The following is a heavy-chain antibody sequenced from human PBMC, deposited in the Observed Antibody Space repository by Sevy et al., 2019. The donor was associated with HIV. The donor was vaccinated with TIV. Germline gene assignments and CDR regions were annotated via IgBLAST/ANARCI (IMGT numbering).Heavy chain of an antibody. J-gene: IGHJ3*02. CDR3: GGVFPYCSGGSCYSPYDAFDI. D-gene: IGHD2-15*01. CDR2: INPNSGST. Sequence: ASVKVSCKASGYTFTGHYMHWVRQAPGQGLEWMGWINPNSGSTDYAKKFQGRVTLTRVTSISTAYLEVSRLKSEDTAVYYWGGVFPYCSGGSCYSPYDAFDIWGQGTMVTVSS. CDR1: GYTFTGHY. V-gene: IGHV1-2*02.